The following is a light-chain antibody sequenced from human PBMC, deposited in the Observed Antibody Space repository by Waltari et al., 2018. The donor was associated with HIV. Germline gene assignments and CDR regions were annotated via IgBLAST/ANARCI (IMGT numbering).Light chain of an antibody. CDR3: QSYDNSLSVWV. V-gene: IGLV1-40*01. CDR2: GNT. CDR1: SSNIGAGFD. J-gene: IGLJ3*02. Sequence: QSVLTQPPSVSGAPGQRVTISCTGSSSNIGAGFDVHWYHQLPGTAPKLLIYGNTNRPSGVPDRFSGSTSGTSASLAITGLQAEDEADYYCQSYDNSLSVWVFGGGTKLTVL.